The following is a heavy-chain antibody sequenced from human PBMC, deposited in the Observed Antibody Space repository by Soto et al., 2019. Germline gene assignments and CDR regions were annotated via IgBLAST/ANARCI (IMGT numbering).Heavy chain of an antibody. CDR2: XXYGGDHK. V-gene: IGHV3-30*18. CDR1: GFTFSNYG. D-gene: IGHD2-15*01. J-gene: IGHJ4*02. Sequence: QVQLVESGGGLVQPGRSLRLSCAGSGFTFSNYGLHWVRQXXXXXXXXXXXXXYGGDHKSYADSGKGLFTISRDNSNNMLYLQLDSLSAEDTAVYYCAKDGAPRYCGRSSCRPAGAYWGQGTLVTVSS. CDR3: AKDGAPRYCGRSSCRPAGAY.